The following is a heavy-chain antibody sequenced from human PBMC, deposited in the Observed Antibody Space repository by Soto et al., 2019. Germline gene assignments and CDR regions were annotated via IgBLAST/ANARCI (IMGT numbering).Heavy chain of an antibody. CDR2: ISGSGGST. CDR1: GFTFSSYA. Sequence: GGSLRLSCAASGFTFSSYAMSWVRQAPGKGLEWVSAISGSGGSTYYADSVKGRFTISRDNSKNTLYLQMNSLRAEDTAVYYCAKGTGYYYYYYMDVWGKGTTVTVSS. CDR3: AKGTGYYYYYYMDV. V-gene: IGHV3-23*01. J-gene: IGHJ6*03.